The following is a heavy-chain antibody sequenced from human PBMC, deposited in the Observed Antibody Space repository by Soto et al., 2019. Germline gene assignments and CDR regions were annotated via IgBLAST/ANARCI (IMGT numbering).Heavy chain of an antibody. V-gene: IGHV3-21*01. D-gene: IGHD6-6*01. CDR1: GFTFSSYS. J-gene: IGHJ4*02. Sequence: GGSLRLSCAASGFTFSSYSMNWVRQAPGKGLEWVSSISSSSSYIYYADSVKGRFTISRDNAKNSLYLQMNSLRAEDTAVYYCARDNRGSSSNFDYWGQGTLVTVS. CDR2: ISSSSSYI. CDR3: ARDNRGSSSNFDY.